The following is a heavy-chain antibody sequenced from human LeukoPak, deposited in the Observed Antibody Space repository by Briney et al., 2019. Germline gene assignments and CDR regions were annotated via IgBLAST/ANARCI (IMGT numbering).Heavy chain of an antibody. D-gene: IGHD2-15*01. Sequence: GGSLRLSCAASGFTFDDYAMHWVRQAPGKGLEWVSLISWDGGSTYYADSVKGRFTISRDNSKNSLYLQMNSLRAEDTALYYCAKDIGPRYCSGGSCYWDNDAFDIWGQGTMVTVSS. CDR3: AKDIGPRYCSGGSCYWDNDAFDI. V-gene: IGHV3-43D*03. CDR2: ISWDGGST. J-gene: IGHJ3*02. CDR1: GFTFDDYA.